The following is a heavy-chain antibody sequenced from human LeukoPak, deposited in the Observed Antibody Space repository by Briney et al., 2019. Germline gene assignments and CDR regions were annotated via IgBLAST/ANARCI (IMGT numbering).Heavy chain of an antibody. CDR3: AIESSGGDQDY. CDR2: IRQDGSEK. V-gene: IGHV3-7*01. J-gene: IGHJ4*02. Sequence: PGGSLRLSCAASGFTFSSYWMSWVRQAPGKGLEWVANIRQDGSEKYYVDSVKGRFTISRDNAKNSLYLQMNSLRAEDTAVYYCAIESSGGDQDYWGQGTLVTVSS. CDR1: GFTFSSYW. D-gene: IGHD6-19*01.